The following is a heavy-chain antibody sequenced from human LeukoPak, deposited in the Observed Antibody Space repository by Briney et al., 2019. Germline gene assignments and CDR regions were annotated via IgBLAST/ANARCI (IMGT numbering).Heavy chain of an antibody. CDR1: GGTFSSYA. CDR2: IIPIFGTA. Sequence: SVKVSCKASGGTFSSYAISWVRQAPGQGLEWMGGIIPIFGTANHAQKFQGRVTITADESTSTAYMELSSLRSEDTAVYYCASRDRGVETDYWGQGTLVTVSS. D-gene: IGHD5-24*01. J-gene: IGHJ4*02. V-gene: IGHV1-69*13. CDR3: ASRDRGVETDY.